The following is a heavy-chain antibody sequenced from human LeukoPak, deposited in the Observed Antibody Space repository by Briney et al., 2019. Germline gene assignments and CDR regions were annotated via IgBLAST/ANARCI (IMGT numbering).Heavy chain of an antibody. CDR2: ISSNGGST. J-gene: IGHJ4*02. D-gene: IGHD6-19*01. V-gene: IGHV3-64D*06. CDR1: GFTFSSYA. Sequence: GGSLRLSCSASGFTFSSYAIHWVRQAPGKGLEYFSAISSNGGSTYYADSVKGRFTISRDNSKNTLYLQMSSLRIEDTAVYYCVKERSSGWYDFDYWGQGTLVTVSS. CDR3: VKERSSGWYDFDY.